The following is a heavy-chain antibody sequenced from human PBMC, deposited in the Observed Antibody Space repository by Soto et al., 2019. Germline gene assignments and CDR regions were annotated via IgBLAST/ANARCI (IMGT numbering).Heavy chain of an antibody. Sequence: PSVKVSCKASGYTFTGYYMHWVRQAPGQGLEWMGWINPNSGGTNYAQKFQGRVTMTRDTSISTAYMELSRLRSDDTAVYYCARVREGKYDILTGYLPIFDYWGQGTLVTVSS. CDR3: ARVREGKYDILTGYLPIFDY. V-gene: IGHV1-2*02. CDR1: GYTFTGYY. D-gene: IGHD3-9*01. J-gene: IGHJ4*02. CDR2: INPNSGGT.